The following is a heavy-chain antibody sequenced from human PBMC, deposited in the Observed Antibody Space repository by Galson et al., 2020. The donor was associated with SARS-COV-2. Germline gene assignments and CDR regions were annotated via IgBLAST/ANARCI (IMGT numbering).Heavy chain of an antibody. CDR1: GFTFSSYW. CDR2: IKQDGSEK. D-gene: IGHD5-18*01. V-gene: IGHV3-7*01. CDR3: ARDGGYSYGSSNYYFYYGMDV. Sequence: GGSLRLSCAASGFTFSSYWMSWVRQAPGKGLEWVANIKQDGSEKYYVDSVKGRFTISRDNAKNSLYLQMNSLRAEDTAVYYCARDGGYSYGSSNYYFYYGMDVWGQGTTVTVSS. J-gene: IGHJ6*02.